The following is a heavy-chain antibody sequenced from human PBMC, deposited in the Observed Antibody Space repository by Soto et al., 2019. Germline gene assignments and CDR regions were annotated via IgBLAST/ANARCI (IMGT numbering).Heavy chain of an antibody. CDR3: ARGVFYCSSTSCYWFDL. CDR2: MNPNSGNT. V-gene: IGHV1-8*01. J-gene: IGHJ5*02. CDR1: GYTFTSYD. Sequence: GASVKVSCKASGYTFTSYDINWVRQATGQGLEWMGWMNPNSGNTGYAQKFQGRVTMTRNTSISTAYMELSSLRSEDTAVYYCARGVFYCSSTSCYWFDLWGQGTLVTVSS. D-gene: IGHD2-2*01.